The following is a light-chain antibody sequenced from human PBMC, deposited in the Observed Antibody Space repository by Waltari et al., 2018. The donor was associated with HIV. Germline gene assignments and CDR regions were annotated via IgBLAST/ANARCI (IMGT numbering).Light chain of an antibody. CDR3: GTWDDSLGAGV. J-gene: IGLJ2*01. CDR2: ENH. CDR1: SSNIGTNY. Sequence: QSLLTQPPSVSAAPGQKVTIPCSGSSSNIGTNYVSWYQQLPGTAPKLLIYENHKRPSWSPDRFSCSKSGTSAALAITGLQTGDEADYYCGTWDDSLGAGVFGGGTKLTVL. V-gene: IGLV1-51*02.